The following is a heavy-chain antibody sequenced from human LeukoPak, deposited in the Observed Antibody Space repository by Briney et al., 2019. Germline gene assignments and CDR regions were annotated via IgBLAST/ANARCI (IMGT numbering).Heavy chain of an antibody. D-gene: IGHD3-22*01. CDR3: AREEHYYDSSGYRYDY. Sequence: ASVKVSCKASGYTFTGYYVHWVRQAPGQGLEWMGRINPNSGVTHYAQKFQSRVTMTRDTSISTAYMELSRLRSDDTAVYYCAREEHYYDSSGYRYDYWGQGTLVTVSS. J-gene: IGHJ4*02. V-gene: IGHV1-2*06. CDR2: INPNSGVT. CDR1: GYTFTGYY.